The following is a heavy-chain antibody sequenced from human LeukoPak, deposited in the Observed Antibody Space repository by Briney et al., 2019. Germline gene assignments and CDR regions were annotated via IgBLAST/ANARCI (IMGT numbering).Heavy chain of an antibody. Sequence: GGSLRLSCAASGFTLSDYHMNWVRQAPGKGLEWLSSITTISHYIYYAGAVRGRFTIARDNAKNSLYLQMNSLIGEDTAVYYCARRGGPGTYHQLRYNWFDPWGQGTLVTVSS. V-gene: IGHV3-21*01. D-gene: IGHD3-10*01. CDR3: ARRGGPGTYHQLRYNWFDP. J-gene: IGHJ5*02. CDR2: ITTISHYI. CDR1: GFTLSDYH.